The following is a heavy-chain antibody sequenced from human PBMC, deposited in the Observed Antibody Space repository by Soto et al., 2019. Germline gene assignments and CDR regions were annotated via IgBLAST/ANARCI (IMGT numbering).Heavy chain of an antibody. CDR1: GGSISSGGYY. Sequence: PSETLSLTCTVSGGSISSGGYYWSWIRQHPGKGLEWIGYIYYSGSTYYNPSLKSRVTISVDTSKNQFSLKLSSVTAADTAVYYCARRDSSTSSLDYWGQGTLVTVSS. CDR3: ARRDSSTSSLDY. V-gene: IGHV4-31*03. CDR2: IYYSGST. J-gene: IGHJ4*02. D-gene: IGHD2-2*01.